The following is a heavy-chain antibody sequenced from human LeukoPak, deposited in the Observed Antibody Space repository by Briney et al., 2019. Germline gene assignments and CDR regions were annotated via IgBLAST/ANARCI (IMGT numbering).Heavy chain of an antibody. J-gene: IGHJ4*02. CDR1: GYTFTSYH. Sequence: ASVKVSCKASGYTFTSYHMHWVRQAPGQGLEWMGIVNPTGGSTTYAQKFQGRVAMTSDMSTNTLYMELSSLRSEDTAVYFCAREGYCSGSICYSFDYWGQGTLVTVSS. CDR3: AREGYCSGSICYSFDY. D-gene: IGHD2-15*01. V-gene: IGHV1-46*01. CDR2: VNPTGGST.